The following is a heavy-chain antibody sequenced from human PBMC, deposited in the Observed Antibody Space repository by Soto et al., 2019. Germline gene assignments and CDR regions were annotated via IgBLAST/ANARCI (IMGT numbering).Heavy chain of an antibody. CDR1: GGSISSYY. Sequence: QVQLQESGPGLVKPSETLSLTCTVSGGSISSYYWSWIRQPPGKGLEWAGYIYYSGSTNYNPSLKSRVTISVDTSKNQFSLKLSSVTAADTAVYYCARGLGSRYYYGMDVWGQGTTVTVSS. V-gene: IGHV4-59*01. J-gene: IGHJ6*02. D-gene: IGHD6-19*01. CDR2: IYYSGST. CDR3: ARGLGSRYYYGMDV.